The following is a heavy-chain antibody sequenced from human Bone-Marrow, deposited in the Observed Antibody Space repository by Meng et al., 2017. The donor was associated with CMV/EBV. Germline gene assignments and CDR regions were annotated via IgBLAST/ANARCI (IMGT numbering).Heavy chain of an antibody. CDR2: ITVYSGNT. D-gene: IGHD1-26*01. V-gene: IGHV1-18*01. Sequence: CKASGYTFTNDGSSWVRQAPGQGLEWMGWITVYSGNTNYVQKLQGRVTMTKDTSANIAYMELRSLTSDDTAVYYCARDLVGVPTRLDYWGQGSLVTVSS. CDR3: ARDLVGVPTRLDY. J-gene: IGHJ4*02. CDR1: GYTFTNDG.